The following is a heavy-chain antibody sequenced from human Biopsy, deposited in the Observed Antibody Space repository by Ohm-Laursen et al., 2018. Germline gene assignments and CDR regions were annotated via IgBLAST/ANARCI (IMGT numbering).Heavy chain of an antibody. CDR1: GGSIINNY. Sequence: GTLSLTCTVSGGSIINNYWSWIRQPPGKGLEWIGYIYFTGSTNYNPSPKSRVTISVDTSKNQFSLRLSSVTAADTAVYYCARQDGYLGYEYWGQGALVTVSS. CDR2: IYFTGST. V-gene: IGHV4-59*08. D-gene: IGHD5-24*01. CDR3: ARQDGYLGYEY. J-gene: IGHJ4*02.